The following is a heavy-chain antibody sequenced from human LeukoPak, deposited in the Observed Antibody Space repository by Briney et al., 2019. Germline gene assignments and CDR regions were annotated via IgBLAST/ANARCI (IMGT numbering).Heavy chain of an antibody. V-gene: IGHV4-59*01. J-gene: IGHJ4*02. CDR2: IYYSGST. CDR3: ARANYFDY. Sequence: SETLSLTCTVSGGSISSYYWSWFRQPPGKRLEWIVSIYYSGSTTYNPSLKSRVTISVDTSKNRFSLQLSPVTAADTAVYYCARANYFDYWGQGTLVTVSS. CDR1: GGSISSYY.